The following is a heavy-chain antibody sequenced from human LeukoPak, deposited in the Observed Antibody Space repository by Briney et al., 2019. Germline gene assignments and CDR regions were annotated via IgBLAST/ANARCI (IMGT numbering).Heavy chain of an antibody. CDR1: GYIFSTYG. V-gene: IGHV1-18*01. CDR2: IGAGHT. CDR3: AREDWLLHYFDS. J-gene: IGHJ4*02. Sequence: ASVKVSCKASGYIFSTYGISWVRQAPGQGLEWMGWIGAGHTRYAQKLQGRVTMTTDTSMSTAYMELRSLTSDDTAVYYCAREDWLLHYFDSWGQGTLVTVSS. D-gene: IGHD3-9*01.